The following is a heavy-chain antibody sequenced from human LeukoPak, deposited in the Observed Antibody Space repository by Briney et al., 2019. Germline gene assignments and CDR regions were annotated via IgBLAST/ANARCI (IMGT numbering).Heavy chain of an antibody. V-gene: IGHV3-30*18. CDR1: GFTFSSYS. CDR3: AKYTAKAPRRDLDY. CDR2: ITNDGNNK. D-gene: IGHD2-2*02. J-gene: IGHJ4*02. Sequence: GGSLRLSCAASGFTFSSYSMNWVRQAPGKGLEWVAIITNDGNNKWDADSVKGRFSISRDNAKNSLYLQMNSLRAEDTAVYYCAKYTAKAPRRDLDYWGQGTLVTVSS.